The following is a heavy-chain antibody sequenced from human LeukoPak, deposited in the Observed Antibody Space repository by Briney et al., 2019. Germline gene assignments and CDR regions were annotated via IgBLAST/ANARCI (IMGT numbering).Heavy chain of an antibody. CDR2: IGKAGDP. V-gene: IGHV3-13*05. CDR1: GFTFTSYD. Sequence: GGSLRLSCAASGFTFTSYDMHWVRQPTGKGLEWVSAIGKAGDPYYAGPVKRRFTISRKNAKNSLYLQMNSLRAGDTPVYYCTRGESEGFGPWGQGTLVTVSS. CDR3: TRGESEGFGP. J-gene: IGHJ5*02.